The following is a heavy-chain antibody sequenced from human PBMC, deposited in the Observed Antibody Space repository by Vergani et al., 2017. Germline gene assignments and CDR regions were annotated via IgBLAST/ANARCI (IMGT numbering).Heavy chain of an antibody. J-gene: IGHJ4*02. CDR2: IKQDGSEK. V-gene: IGHV3-7*03. D-gene: IGHD3-9*01. CDR1: GFTFSSYW. Sequence: EVQLVESGGGLVQPGGSLRLSCAASGFTFSSYWMSWVRQAPGKGLEWVANIKQDGSEKYYVDSVKGRFTISRDNAKNSLYLQMNSLRAEDTAVYYCARDGKRYFDWLPLDYWGQGTLVTVSS. CDR3: ARDGKRYFDWLPLDY.